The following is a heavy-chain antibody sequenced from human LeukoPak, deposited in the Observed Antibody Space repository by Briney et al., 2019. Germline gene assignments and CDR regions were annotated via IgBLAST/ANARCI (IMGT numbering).Heavy chain of an antibody. V-gene: IGHV4-59*08. CDR1: GGSISSYY. Sequence: SETLSLTCTLSGGSISSYYWSWIRQPPGKGLEWIGYIYYSGSTNYNPSLKSRVTISVDTSKNQFSLKLSSVTAADTAVYYCARHGYSSSFDYWGQGTLVTVSS. CDR3: ARHGYSSSFDY. D-gene: IGHD6-6*01. CDR2: IYYSGST. J-gene: IGHJ4*02.